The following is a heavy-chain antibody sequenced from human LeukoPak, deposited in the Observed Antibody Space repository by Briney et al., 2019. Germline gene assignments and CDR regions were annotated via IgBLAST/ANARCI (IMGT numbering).Heavy chain of an antibody. Sequence: SETLSLTCTVSGGSISSYYWSWIRQPAGKGLEWIGLIYARGNTNYNPSLKSRVTMSIDTSKNQFSLKLTSVTAADTAVYYCARTPIYYFDNSGYYDWGQGTLVTVSS. CDR1: GGSISSYY. V-gene: IGHV4-4*07. J-gene: IGHJ4*02. CDR2: IYARGNT. D-gene: IGHD3-22*01. CDR3: ARTPIYYFDNSGYYD.